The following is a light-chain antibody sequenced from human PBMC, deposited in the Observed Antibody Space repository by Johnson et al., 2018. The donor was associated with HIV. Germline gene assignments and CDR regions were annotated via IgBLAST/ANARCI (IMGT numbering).Light chain of an antibody. J-gene: IGLJ1*01. V-gene: IGLV1-51*02. Sequence: QSVLTQPPSVSAAPGQKVTISCSGSSSNIGNNYVSWYQQLPGTAPKLLIYEDTKRPSGIPDRFSGSKSGTSATLAITGLQTWDEADYYCGTWDSSLSAGYVFGTGTKVTVL. CDR1: SSNIGNNY. CDR2: EDT. CDR3: GTWDSSLSAGYV.